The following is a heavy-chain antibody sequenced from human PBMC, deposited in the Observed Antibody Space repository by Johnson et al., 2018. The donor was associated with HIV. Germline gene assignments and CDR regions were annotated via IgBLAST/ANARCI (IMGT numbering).Heavy chain of an antibody. V-gene: IGHV3-7*02. CDR3: ARWGVVTTHAFDI. CDR2: INHDGSEK. CDR1: GFTFRNHW. J-gene: IGHJ3*02. Sequence: EVQLVESGGGLVQPGGSLRLSCAASGFTFRNHWMSWVRQAPGKGLEWVAIINHDGSEKYYVDSLEGRFTISRDNAKHSLYLQMNSLRAKDTSVYSCARWGVVTTHAFDIWGQGTMVTVSS. D-gene: IGHD4-11*01.